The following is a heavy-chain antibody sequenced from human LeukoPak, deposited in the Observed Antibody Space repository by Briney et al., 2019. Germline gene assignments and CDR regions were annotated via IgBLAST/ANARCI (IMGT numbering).Heavy chain of an antibody. Sequence: PGGSLRLSCAASGFTFSTYPMHWVRQAPGRGLEGVAVIADDGKDKHYVESVKGRFTISRDNSKNTLYLQMNSLRVEDTAVYYCARDRHIAAAGYYFDYWGQGTLVTVSS. CDR1: GFTFSTYP. CDR3: ARDRHIAAAGYYFDY. CDR2: IADDGKDK. V-gene: IGHV3-30*04. J-gene: IGHJ4*02. D-gene: IGHD6-25*01.